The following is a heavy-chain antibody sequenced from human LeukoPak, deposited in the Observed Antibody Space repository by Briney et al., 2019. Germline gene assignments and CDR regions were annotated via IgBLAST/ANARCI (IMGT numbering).Heavy chain of an antibody. CDR2: IGSTI. Sequence: PGGSLRLSCVASGFSFSDYYMSWIRQAPGKGLEWVSYIGSTIYYADSVKGRFTISRDNAKNSLYLQMNSLRAEDTAVYYCARDRGIVGTTGYHYMDVRGKGTTVTVSS. CDR1: GFSFSDYY. V-gene: IGHV3-11*04. J-gene: IGHJ6*03. D-gene: IGHD1-26*01. CDR3: ARDRGIVGTTGYHYMDV.